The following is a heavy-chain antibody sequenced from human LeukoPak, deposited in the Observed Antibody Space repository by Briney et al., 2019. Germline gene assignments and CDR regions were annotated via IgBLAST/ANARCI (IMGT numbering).Heavy chain of an antibody. D-gene: IGHD3-10*01. V-gene: IGHV1-2*02. CDR1: GYTFTGYY. Sequence: ASVKVSCKASGYTFTGYYMHWVRQAPGQGLEWMGWINPNSGGTNYAQKFQGRVTMTRDTSISTAYMELSRLRSEDTAVYYCARGYYYGSGSYYNPLYYYYMDVWGKGTTVTISS. CDR2: INPNSGGT. CDR3: ARGYYYGSGSYYNPLYYYYMDV. J-gene: IGHJ6*03.